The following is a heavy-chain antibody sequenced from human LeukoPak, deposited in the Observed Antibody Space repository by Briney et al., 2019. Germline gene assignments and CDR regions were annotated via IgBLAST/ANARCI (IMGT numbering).Heavy chain of an antibody. Sequence: PGGSLRLSCAASGFTVSSNYMSWVRQAPGKGLEWVSVIYSGGSTYYEDSVKGRFTISGDNSKNTLYLQMNSLRAEDTAVYYCARDRRYYDSSGAFDIWGQGTMVTVSS. J-gene: IGHJ3*02. CDR1: GFTVSSNY. V-gene: IGHV3-53*01. CDR3: ARDRRYYDSSGAFDI. CDR2: IYSGGST. D-gene: IGHD3-22*01.